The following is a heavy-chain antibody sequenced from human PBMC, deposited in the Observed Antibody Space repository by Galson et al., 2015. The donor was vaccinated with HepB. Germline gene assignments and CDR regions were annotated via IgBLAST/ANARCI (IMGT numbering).Heavy chain of an antibody. CDR3: ARGGYSYLTSFNY. D-gene: IGHD5-18*01. J-gene: IGHJ4*02. V-gene: IGHV6-1*01. CDR2: TYYRSKWYN. CDR1: GDSVSSNSAS. Sequence: CAISGDSVSSNSASWNWIRQSPSRGLEWLGRTYYRSKWYNDYALSVKSRITINPDTSKNQFSLQLSSVTPEDTAVYYWARGGYSYLTSFNYWGQGTLFTVSS.